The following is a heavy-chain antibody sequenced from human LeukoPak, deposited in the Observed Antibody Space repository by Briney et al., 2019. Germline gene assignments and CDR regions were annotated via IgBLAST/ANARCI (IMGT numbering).Heavy chain of an antibody. J-gene: IGHJ4*02. CDR1: GFTFGGYW. V-gene: IGHV3-7*01. D-gene: IGHD3-10*01. CDR2: IKHDGSGT. CDR3: ARGLTRGDY. Sequence: GGSLRLSCAASGFTFGGYWMTWVRQAPGKGLEWVATIKHDGSGTYYVGPVKGRFTISRDNAKNSLYLQMNSLRDEDTAVYYCARGLTRGDYWGQGTLVTVSS.